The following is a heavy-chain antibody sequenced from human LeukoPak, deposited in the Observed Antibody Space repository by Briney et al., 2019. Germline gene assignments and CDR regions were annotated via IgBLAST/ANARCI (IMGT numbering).Heavy chain of an antibody. Sequence: GGSLRLFCGASGFTFSTYAMTWVRQAPGKGLEWVSSINSDGSSTSYADSVKGRFTISRDNAKNTLYLQMNSLRAEDTSVYYCARDRNTGSSYENLFEYWGQGSLVTVSS. D-gene: IGHD1-26*01. V-gene: IGHV3-74*01. CDR2: INSDGSST. CDR1: GFTFSTYA. J-gene: IGHJ4*02. CDR3: ARDRNTGSSYENLFEY.